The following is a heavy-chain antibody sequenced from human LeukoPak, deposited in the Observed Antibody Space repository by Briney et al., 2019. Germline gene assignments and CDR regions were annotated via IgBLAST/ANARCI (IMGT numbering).Heavy chain of an antibody. CDR3: ASSEWNYARWGQGTLVTVSSGWTFCHCDYDYYFGLDV. D-gene: IGHD1-7*01. V-gene: IGHV4-59*08. CDR2: IYYSGST. Sequence: SETLSLTCTVSGGSISGSYWSWIRQPPGKGLAWIGNIYYSGSTNYNPSLRSRVTISVDKSKNQFSLRLNSVTAADTAVYYCASSEWNYARWGQGTLVTVSSGWTFCHCDYDYYFGLDVWGQGTTVTVSS. J-gene: IGHJ6*02. CDR1: GGSISGSY.